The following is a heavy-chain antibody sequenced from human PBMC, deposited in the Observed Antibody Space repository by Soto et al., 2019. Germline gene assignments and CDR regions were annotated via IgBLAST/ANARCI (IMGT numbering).Heavy chain of an antibody. Sequence: SVKVSCKASGGTFSSYAISWVRQAPGQGLEWMGGIIPIFGTANYAQKFQGRVTITADESTSTAYMELSSLRSEDTAVYYCASRLLCDCSGGSCYFGVDYWGQGTLVTVSS. J-gene: IGHJ4*02. CDR1: GGTFSSYA. V-gene: IGHV1-69*13. CDR2: IIPIFGTA. CDR3: ASRLLCDCSGGSCYFGVDY. D-gene: IGHD2-15*01.